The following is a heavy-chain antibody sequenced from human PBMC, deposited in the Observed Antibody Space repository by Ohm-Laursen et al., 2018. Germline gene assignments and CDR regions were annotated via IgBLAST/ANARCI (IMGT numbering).Heavy chain of an antibody. Sequence: SLRLSCTASGFTFRSYAMTWVRQAPGKGLEWVSSITNSNGGHSTYYADSVKGRFTISRDNSKNTLLLQMSWLRAEDTAVYYCAKSPRPIDYWGQGTLVTVSS. V-gene: IGHV3-23*01. CDR1: GFTFRSYA. CDR3: AKSPRPIDY. J-gene: IGHJ4*02. CDR2: ITNSNGGHST.